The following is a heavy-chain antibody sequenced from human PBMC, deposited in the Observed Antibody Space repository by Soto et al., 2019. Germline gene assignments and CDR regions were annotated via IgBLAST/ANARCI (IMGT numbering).Heavy chain of an antibody. D-gene: IGHD3-22*01. CDR3: ASRNYDSSGYYYYFDY. CDR2: ISYDGSNK. CDR1: GFTFSSYA. V-gene: IGHV3-30-3*01. J-gene: IGHJ4*02. Sequence: AGGSLRLSCAASGFTFSSYAMHWVRQAPGKGLEWVAVISYDGSNKYYADSVKGRFTISRDNSKNTLYLQMNSLRAEDTAVYYCASRNYDSSGYYYYFDYWGQGTLVTVS.